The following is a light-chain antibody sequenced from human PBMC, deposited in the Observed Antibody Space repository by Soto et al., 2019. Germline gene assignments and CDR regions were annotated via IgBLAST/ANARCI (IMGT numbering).Light chain of an antibody. CDR1: SSDVGGYYY. V-gene: IGLV2-14*01. CDR2: QVS. Sequence: QSALTQPASVSGSPGQSITISCTGTSSDVGGYYYVSCYQHHPGKAPKLMIYQVSNWPSGVSNRFSGSKSGNTASLTISGLQAEDEADYYCSSYTSSNTFYVFGTGTKVTVL. CDR3: SSYTSSNTFYV. J-gene: IGLJ1*01.